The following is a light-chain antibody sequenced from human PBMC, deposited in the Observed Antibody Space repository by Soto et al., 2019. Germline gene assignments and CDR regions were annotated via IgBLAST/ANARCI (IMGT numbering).Light chain of an antibody. J-gene: IGKJ4*01. CDR2: DVS. CDR1: QSVYTY. V-gene: IGKV3D-15*01. CDR3: QQYNNWPPLT. Sequence: EIVLTQSPVTLSLSPGERATLSCRASQSVYTYLAWYQQKPGQAPRLLIYDVSTRATGIPARFSGSGSGTEFTLTISSLQSEDFAVYYCQQYNNWPPLTFGGGAKVEIK.